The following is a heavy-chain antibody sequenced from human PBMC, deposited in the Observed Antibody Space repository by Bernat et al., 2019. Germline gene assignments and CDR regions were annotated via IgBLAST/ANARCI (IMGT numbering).Heavy chain of an antibody. Sequence: QVQLQESGPGLVKPSQTLSLTCTVSGGSISSGSYYWSWIRQPAGKGLEWIGRIYTSGSTNYNPSLKSRVTISVDTSKNQFSLKLSSVTAADTAVYYCARDKRRRYYYGSGSLGDGMDVWGQGTTVTVSS. J-gene: IGHJ6*02. V-gene: IGHV4-61*02. CDR3: ARDKRRRYYYGSGSLGDGMDV. D-gene: IGHD3-10*01. CDR1: GGSISSGSYY. CDR2: IYTSGST.